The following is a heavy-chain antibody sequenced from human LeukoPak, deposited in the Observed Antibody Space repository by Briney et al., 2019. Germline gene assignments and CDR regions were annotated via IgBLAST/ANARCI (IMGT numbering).Heavy chain of an antibody. Sequence: QAGRSLRLSCAASGFTFDDYAMHWVRQAPGRGLEWLSGISWNSGSIGYADSVKGRFTISRDNAKNSLYLQMNSLRAEDTALYYCAKGWMVGAIWYGMDVWGQGTTVTVSS. CDR3: AKGWMVGAIWYGMDV. V-gene: IGHV3-9*01. D-gene: IGHD1-26*01. CDR1: GFTFDDYA. CDR2: ISWNSGSI. J-gene: IGHJ6*02.